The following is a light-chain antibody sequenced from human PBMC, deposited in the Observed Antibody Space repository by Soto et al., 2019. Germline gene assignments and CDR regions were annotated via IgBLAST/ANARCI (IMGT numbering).Light chain of an antibody. CDR3: ATWDGSLPGEV. Sequence: QSVLTQPPSASGTPGQRVTISCSGSTSNIGSNYVYWYQHLPGTAPKLLIYTDNQRPSGVPDRFSGSKSGTSGTLDITGLQTGDEADYYCATWDGSLPGEVFGGGTKVTVL. V-gene: IGLV1-47*02. CDR2: TDN. CDR1: TSNIGSNY. J-gene: IGLJ2*01.